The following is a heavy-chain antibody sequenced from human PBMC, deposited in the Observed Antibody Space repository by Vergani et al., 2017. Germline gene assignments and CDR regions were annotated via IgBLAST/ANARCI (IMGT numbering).Heavy chain of an antibody. CDR1: GFSLSNARLG. CDR3: AASKWVHLWFSAPMHYYYYVDV. CDR2: IFPNYDK. J-gene: IGHJ6*03. V-gene: IGHV2-26*01. D-gene: IGHD5-18*01. Sequence: QVTLKESGPVLVKPTETLTLPCPVSGFSLSNARLGVSWIRQPPGKALEWLAHIFPNYDKSYNTPLQRSLTISKDTSKSQVVLTMTNMDPVDTATYYCAASKWVHLWFSAPMHYYYYVDVWGKGTTVTVSS.